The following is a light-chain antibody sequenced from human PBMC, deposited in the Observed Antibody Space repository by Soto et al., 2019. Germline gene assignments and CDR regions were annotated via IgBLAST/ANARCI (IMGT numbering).Light chain of an antibody. J-gene: IGKJ5*01. CDR3: QQYGTSEII. CDR1: QSLTNSF. CDR2: DTS. Sequence: EIVLTESPGTLSLSPGARATLSCRASQSLTNSFIAWYQQKPGQAPRVXSYDTSSRATGIPDRFSGSGSGTEFTLTISRLQPEDFAVFFCQQYGTSEIIFGQGTRLEIK. V-gene: IGKV3-20*01.